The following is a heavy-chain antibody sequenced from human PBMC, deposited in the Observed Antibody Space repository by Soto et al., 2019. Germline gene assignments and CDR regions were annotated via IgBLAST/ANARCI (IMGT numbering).Heavy chain of an antibody. CDR1: GGSITSSGSA. CDR2: IDYSVNI. Sequence: QLQLQESGPGLVKPSETLSLTCNASGGSITSSGSAWGWIRQSPGKGLGWIGTIDYSVNIYYIPSLKSRITISVDTSKNQISLKLSSVTAADTAVYYCARHIHNQGFEYYFDSWGQGTLVTVSS. D-gene: IGHD1-1*01. J-gene: IGHJ4*02. CDR3: ARHIHNQGFEYYFDS. V-gene: IGHV4-39*01.